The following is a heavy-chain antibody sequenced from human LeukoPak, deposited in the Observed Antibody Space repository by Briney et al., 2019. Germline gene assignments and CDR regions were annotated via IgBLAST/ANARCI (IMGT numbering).Heavy chain of an antibody. Sequence: GGSLRLSCAASGFTFSDYYMSWIRQAPGKGLEWVAVIWYDGSNKYYADSVKGRFTISRDISKNTLYLQMNSLRAEDTAVYYCARDGDDYVWGSYRNSNWFDPWGQGTLVTVSS. CDR3: ARDGDDYVWGSYRNSNWFDP. CDR1: GFTFSDYY. J-gene: IGHJ5*02. D-gene: IGHD3-16*02. CDR2: IWYDGSNK. V-gene: IGHV3-33*08.